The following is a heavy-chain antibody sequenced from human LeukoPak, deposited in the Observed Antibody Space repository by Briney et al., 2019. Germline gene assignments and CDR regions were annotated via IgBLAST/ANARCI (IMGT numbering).Heavy chain of an antibody. D-gene: IGHD3-10*01. CDR2: IGGSGGST. CDR1: GFTFSSYA. Sequence: GGSLRLSCAASGFTFSSYAITWVRQAPGKGLEWVSAIGGSGGSTYYADSVKGRFTISRDNSKNTLYLQMNSLRAEDTAVYYCANRPSAIGGNYWGQGTLVTVSS. J-gene: IGHJ4*02. V-gene: IGHV3-23*01. CDR3: ANRPSAIGGNY.